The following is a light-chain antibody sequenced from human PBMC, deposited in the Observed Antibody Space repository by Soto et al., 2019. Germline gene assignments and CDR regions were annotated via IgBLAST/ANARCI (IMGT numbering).Light chain of an antibody. Sequence: DIPMTQSPSSLSAAVGDKVSITCRASENMNTHLNWYQQKPGKAPTLLIYATSTLQGGVPSRFSGSGSGTDFTLTISSLQPEDFATYYCQQTYGAGTFGQGTKLEMK. CDR2: ATS. CDR3: QQTYGAGT. V-gene: IGKV1-39*01. CDR1: ENMNTH. J-gene: IGKJ2*01.